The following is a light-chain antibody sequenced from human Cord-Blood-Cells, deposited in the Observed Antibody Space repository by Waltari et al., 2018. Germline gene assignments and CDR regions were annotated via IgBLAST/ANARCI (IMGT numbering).Light chain of an antibody. J-gene: IGLJ2*01. CDR1: SSDVGGYNY. CDR3: SSYTSSSTLV. Sequence: QSALTQPASVSGSPGQSITTSCTGTSSDVGGYNYVSWYQQPPGKAPKLMIYDVSKRPSGVSTRFSGSKSGNTASLTISGLQAEDEADYYCSSYTSSSTLVFGGGTKLTVL. V-gene: IGLV2-14*01. CDR2: DVS.